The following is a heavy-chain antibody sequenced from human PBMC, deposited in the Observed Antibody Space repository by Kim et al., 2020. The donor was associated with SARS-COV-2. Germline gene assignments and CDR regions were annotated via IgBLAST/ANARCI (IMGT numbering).Heavy chain of an antibody. D-gene: IGHD3-10*01. CDR1: GFTHYTHG. J-gene: IGHJ4*02. CDR2: INISSGRT. V-gene: IGHV3-23*01. Sequence: GGSLRLSCAASGFTHYTHGMGWVRQAPGKGLEWVSSINISSGRTYYTDLVKRRFTISRDTSKTTLHLTIEGPRAENTALYYGGGGGVGGLSFWGKGVPVT. CDR3: GGGGVGGLSF.